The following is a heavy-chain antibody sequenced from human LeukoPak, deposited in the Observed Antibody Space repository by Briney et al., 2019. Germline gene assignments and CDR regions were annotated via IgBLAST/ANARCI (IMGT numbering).Heavy chain of an antibody. CDR3: RSDFWSGYYPYGMDV. J-gene: IGHJ6*02. Sequence: ASVKVSCKASGYTFTSYGISWVRQAPGQGLEWMGWISAYNGNTNYAQKLQGRVTMTTDTSTSTAYMELRSLRSDDTAVYYCRSDFWSGYYPYGMDVWGQGTTVTASS. D-gene: IGHD3-3*01. V-gene: IGHV1-18*01. CDR1: GYTFTSYG. CDR2: ISAYNGNT.